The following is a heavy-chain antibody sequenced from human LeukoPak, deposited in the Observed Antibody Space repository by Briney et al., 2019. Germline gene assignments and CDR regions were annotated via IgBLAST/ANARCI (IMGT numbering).Heavy chain of an antibody. CDR2: FDPEDGET. CDR1: GYTLTQLS. J-gene: IGHJ5*02. V-gene: IGHV1-24*01. Sequence: ASVKVSCQVSGYTLTQLSMHWVRQAPGKGLEGMGGFDPEDGETIYAQKFQGRVTMTEDTSTDTAYMELSSLRSEDTAVYYCVVGARPTWFDPWGQGTLVTVSS. D-gene: IGHD1-26*01. CDR3: VVGARPTWFDP.